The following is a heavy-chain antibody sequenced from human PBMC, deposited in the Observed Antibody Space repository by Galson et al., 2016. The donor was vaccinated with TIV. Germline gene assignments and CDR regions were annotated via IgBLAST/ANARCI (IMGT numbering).Heavy chain of an antibody. Sequence: SLRLSCAASGFTFDDYGMHWVRQVLGKGLEWVSGISSNSVYLGYADSVTGRFTISRDNAKNSLYLQMNSLRAEDTALYYCTKVRGYSYGSPQDYYYGMDVWGQGTTVIVSS. CDR2: ISSNSVYL. D-gene: IGHD5-12*01. CDR1: GFTFDDYG. J-gene: IGHJ6*02. CDR3: TKVRGYSYGSPQDYYYGMDV. V-gene: IGHV3-9*01.